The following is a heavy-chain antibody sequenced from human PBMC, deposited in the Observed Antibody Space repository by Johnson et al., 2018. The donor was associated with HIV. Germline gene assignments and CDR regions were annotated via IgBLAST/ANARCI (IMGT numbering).Heavy chain of an antibody. CDR1: GFTFSSYA. J-gene: IGHJ3*02. Sequence: QVQLVESGGGVVQPGRSLRLSCAASGFTFSSYALHWVRQAPGKGLQWVAVISYDGSNKYYADSVKGRFTISRDNSKNTRYLQMNSLRAEDTAVYYCAKDKSGRYYDSSGYSLDDAFDIWGQGTMVTVSS. V-gene: IGHV3-30-3*01. CDR3: AKDKSGRYYDSSGYSLDDAFDI. CDR2: ISYDGSNK. D-gene: IGHD3-22*01.